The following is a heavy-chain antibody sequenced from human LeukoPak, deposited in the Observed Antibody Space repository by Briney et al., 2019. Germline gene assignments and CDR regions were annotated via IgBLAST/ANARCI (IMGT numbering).Heavy chain of an antibody. CDR3: ARDPTYYYGSGSSGNWFDP. Sequence: ASGKVSCKAAGYTFTGYYMHWVRQAAGQGLEGRGWINPNSGGTDYGQKFQGRVTMTRDTSITTAYMELNRLRSDDTAVYYCARDPTYYYGSGSSGNWFDPWGQGTLVTVSP. D-gene: IGHD3-10*01. CDR1: GYTFTGYY. J-gene: IGHJ5*02. V-gene: IGHV1-2*02. CDR2: INPNSGGT.